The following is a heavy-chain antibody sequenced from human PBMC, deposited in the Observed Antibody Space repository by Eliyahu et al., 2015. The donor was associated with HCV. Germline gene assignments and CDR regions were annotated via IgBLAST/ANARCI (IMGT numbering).Heavy chain of an antibody. V-gene: IGHV4-34*01. J-gene: IGHJ6*02. D-gene: IGHD6-13*01. Sequence: QVQLQQWGAGLLKPSETLSLTCAVYGGSFSGYYWSWIRQPPGKGLEWIGEINHSGSTNYKPSLKSRVTISVDTSKNQFSLKLSSVTAADTAVYYCACIAAAGTKRYYYYYGMDVWGQGTTVTVSS. CDR2: INHSGST. CDR3: ACIAAAGTKRYYYYYGMDV. CDR1: GGSFSGYY.